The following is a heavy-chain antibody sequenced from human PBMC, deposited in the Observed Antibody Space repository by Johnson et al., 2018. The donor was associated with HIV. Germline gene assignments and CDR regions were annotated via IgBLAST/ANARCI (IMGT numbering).Heavy chain of an antibody. Sequence: QVQLVESGGDLVKPGGSLRLSCAASGFIFSDYYMTWIRQAPGKGLEYVSGINSDGGTTEYVNSVKGRFTISRDNSKNTLYLQMNSLRAEDTAVYYCAKASDAFDIWGQGTMVTVSS. CDR3: AKASDAFDI. J-gene: IGHJ3*02. CDR1: GFIFSDYY. V-gene: IGHV3-64*04. CDR2: INSDGGTT.